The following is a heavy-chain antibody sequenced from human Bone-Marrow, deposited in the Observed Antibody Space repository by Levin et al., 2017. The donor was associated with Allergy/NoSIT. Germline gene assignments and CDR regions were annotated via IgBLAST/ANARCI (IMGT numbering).Heavy chain of an antibody. CDR3: ARDGRGGNLDD. J-gene: IGHJ4*02. D-gene: IGHD3-3*01. V-gene: IGHV1-69*13. Sequence: SVKVSCKFSGGIFGSYLIGWVRQAPGHGLEWMGGIIPIFHAPHYSQKFEGRVTISADEGTTTVYMELANLRSDDTAVYYCARDGRGGNLDDWGQGTLVIVSA. CDR2: IIPIFHAP. CDR1: GGIFGSYL.